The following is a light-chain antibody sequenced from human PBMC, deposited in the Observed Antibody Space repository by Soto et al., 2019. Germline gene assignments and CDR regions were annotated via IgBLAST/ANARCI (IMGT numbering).Light chain of an antibody. CDR1: QSVSKNF. CDR2: GAS. J-gene: IGKJ4*01. V-gene: IGKV3-20*01. CDR3: QQYVSSPPT. Sequence: EIVLTQSPGTLSLSPGERATLSCRASQSVSKNFLAWYQQKPGQAPRRLISGASNRATGIPDRFSGSGSGTSFSLTIDRLEPEDLAVYFCQQYVSSPPTFGGGTKVAIK.